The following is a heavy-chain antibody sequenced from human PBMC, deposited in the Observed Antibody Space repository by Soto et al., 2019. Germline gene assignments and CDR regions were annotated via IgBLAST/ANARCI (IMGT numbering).Heavy chain of an antibody. CDR3: ASTVYSSSSYWFDP. CDR1: GYTFTSYG. V-gene: IGHV1-18*01. J-gene: IGHJ5*02. CDR2: ISAYNGNT. Sequence: ASVKVSCKASGYTFTSYGISWVRQAPGQGLEWMGWISAYNGNTNYAQKLQGRVTMTTDTSTSTAYMELRSLRSDDTAVYYCASTVYSSSSYWFDPWGQGTLVTVSS. D-gene: IGHD6-6*01.